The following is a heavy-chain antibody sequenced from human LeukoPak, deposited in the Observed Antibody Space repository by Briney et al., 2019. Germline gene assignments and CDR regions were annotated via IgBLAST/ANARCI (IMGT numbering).Heavy chain of an antibody. V-gene: IGHV1-24*01. CDR3: TTDILDYCDTTSCHKGNS. J-gene: IGHJ4*02. D-gene: IGHD2-2*02. CDR1: GYTLTELS. CDR2: FDPEDGET. Sequence: ASVKVSRKVSGYTLTELSMHWVRQAPGKGLEWMGGFDPEDGETIYAQKFQGRVTMTEDTSTDTVYMELSSLRSEDTAVYYCTTDILDYCDTTSCHKGNSWGQGTLVTVSS.